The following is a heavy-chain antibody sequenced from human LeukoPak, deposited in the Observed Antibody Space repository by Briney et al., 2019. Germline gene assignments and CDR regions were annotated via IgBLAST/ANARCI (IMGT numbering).Heavy chain of an antibody. CDR3: ARRIQGMAPYYFAY. J-gene: IGHJ4*02. Sequence: GGSLRLSCTASGFTFSSYWMHWVRQAPGKGLVWVSRINSDGGSTSYADSVKGRFTISRDNAKNTLYLQMNSLRAEDTAVYYCARRIQGMAPYYFAYWGQGTLVTVSS. CDR2: INSDGGST. CDR1: GFTFSSYW. D-gene: IGHD5-24*01. V-gene: IGHV3-74*01.